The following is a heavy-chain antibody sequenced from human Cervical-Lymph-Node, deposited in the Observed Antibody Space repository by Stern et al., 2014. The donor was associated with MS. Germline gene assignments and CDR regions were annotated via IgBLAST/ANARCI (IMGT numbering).Heavy chain of an antibody. J-gene: IGHJ6*02. Sequence: EVQLKESGGGLVKPGGSLRLSCAASGFTFTSYTMHWVRQSPGKGLEWVSSISISSGYIYYADSVKGRFTISRDNAKNSLYLQMSSLRAEDTAVYYCAREGSSTDYGLDVWGQGTTVTVSS. CDR1: GFTFTSYT. D-gene: IGHD4-11*01. CDR2: ISISSGYI. CDR3: AREGSSTDYGLDV. V-gene: IGHV3-21*01.